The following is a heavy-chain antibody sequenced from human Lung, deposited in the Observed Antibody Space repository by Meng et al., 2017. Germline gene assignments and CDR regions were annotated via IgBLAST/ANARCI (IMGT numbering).Heavy chain of an antibody. CDR2: INYTGRT. J-gene: IGHJ4*02. V-gene: IGHV4-31*03. D-gene: IGHD3-10*01. CDR3: AREADGSGRLDY. CDR1: GGSFSIGVYY. Sequence: QVQLQESGPGLVEPSQTLSLTCTVSGGSFSIGVYYWNWIRHHPGKGLEWFGNINYTGRTYYNPSLGSRITISVATSKSQFSLRLSSMTAADTAVYYCAREADGSGRLDYWGQGTLVTVSS.